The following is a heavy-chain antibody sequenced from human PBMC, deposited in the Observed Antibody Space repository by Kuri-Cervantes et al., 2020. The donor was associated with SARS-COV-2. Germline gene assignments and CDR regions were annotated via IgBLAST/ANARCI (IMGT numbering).Heavy chain of an antibody. CDR3: AKGLSSSWYVGFDY. CDR2: ISASGDFT. CDR1: GFTFSSYA. Sequence: GGSLRLSCAASGFTFSSYAMTWVRQAPGKGLEWVSVISASGDFTYFADPVKGRFTISRDNSKNTLYLQMNSLRAEDTALYYCAKGLSSSWYVGFDYWGQGTLVTVSS. V-gene: IGHV3-23*01. D-gene: IGHD6-13*01. J-gene: IGHJ4*01.